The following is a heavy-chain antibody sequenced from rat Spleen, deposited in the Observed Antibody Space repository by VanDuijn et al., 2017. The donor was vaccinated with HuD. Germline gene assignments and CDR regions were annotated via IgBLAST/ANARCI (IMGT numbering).Heavy chain of an antibody. CDR2: LWGNGNT. V-gene: IGHV2S61*01. CDR1: GFSLSSYG. Sequence: QVQLKESGPGLVQPSQTLSLTCTVSGFSLSSYGVIWVRQPPGKGLEWMGVLWGNGNTNYNSALKSRLSISRDTSKSQVFLTMNSLQTDDTAVYYCAGRGGVRDYWGQGVMVTVSS. J-gene: IGHJ2*01. CDR3: AGRGGVRDY. D-gene: IGHD4-3*01.